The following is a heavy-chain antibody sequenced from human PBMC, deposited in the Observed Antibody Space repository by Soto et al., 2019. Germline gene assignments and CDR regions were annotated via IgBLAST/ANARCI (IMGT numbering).Heavy chain of an antibody. D-gene: IGHD3-10*01. CDR2: ILNDGSNR. J-gene: IGHJ6*02. CDR1: GFTFSNYG. Sequence: QVQLVESGGGVVQPGRSLRLSCAASGFTFSNYGMHWVRQAPGKGLDWVAVILNDGSNRYHADSVKDRFTISRNISKIMLYLLITSLRAEDTAVYYCARDDEYSGNGMDVWGQGTTVTVS. CDR3: ARDDEYSGNGMDV. V-gene: IGHV3-33*01.